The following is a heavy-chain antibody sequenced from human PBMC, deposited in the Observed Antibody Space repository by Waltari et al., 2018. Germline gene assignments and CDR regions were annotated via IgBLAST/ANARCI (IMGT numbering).Heavy chain of an antibody. CDR2: IYHSGNT. CDR1: GGSISSNTW. Sequence: QVQLQESGPGLVKPSGTLSLTCAVSGGSISSNTWWSWVRQPPGKGLEWIGEIYHSGNTNYSPSLNSRVTVLVDKSKNQFSLKLSSVTAADTAVYYCARDPPGGAEGPNWFDPWGQGTLVTVSS. CDR3: ARDPPGGAEGPNWFDP. V-gene: IGHV4-4*02. J-gene: IGHJ5*02.